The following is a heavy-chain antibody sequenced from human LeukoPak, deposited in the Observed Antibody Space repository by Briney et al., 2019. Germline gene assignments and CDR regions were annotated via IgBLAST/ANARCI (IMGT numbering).Heavy chain of an antibody. D-gene: IGHD3-10*01. CDR3: ARAVQGVTLDC. Sequence: GGSLRLSCAASGFTFTSHGMHWVRQAPGKGLEWVAIIWYDGSKKYYADSVKGRFTISRDDSKNTLYVQMNSLRVEDTAVYYCARAVQGVTLDCWGQGTLVTVSS. CDR2: IWYDGSKK. J-gene: IGHJ4*02. V-gene: IGHV3-33*01. CDR1: GFTFTSHG.